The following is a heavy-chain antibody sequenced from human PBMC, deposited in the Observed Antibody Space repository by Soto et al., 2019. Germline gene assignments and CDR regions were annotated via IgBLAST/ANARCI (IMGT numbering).Heavy chain of an antibody. Sequence: QVQLVQSGAEVKKPGASVKVSCKASGYTFTSYGISWVRQAPGQGLEWMGWISAYNGNTNYAQKPQGRVTMTTDTSTSTAYMELRSLRSDDTAVYYCARESKYYDFWSGSTGMDVWGQGTTVTVSS. J-gene: IGHJ6*02. CDR2: ISAYNGNT. CDR3: ARESKYYDFWSGSTGMDV. D-gene: IGHD3-3*01. CDR1: GYTFTSYG. V-gene: IGHV1-18*01.